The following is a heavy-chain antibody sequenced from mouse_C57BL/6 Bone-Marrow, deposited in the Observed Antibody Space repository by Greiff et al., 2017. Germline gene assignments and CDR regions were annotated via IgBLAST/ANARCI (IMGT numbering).Heavy chain of an antibody. CDR1: GFTFSDYG. D-gene: IGHD1-1*01. CDR2: ISNLAYSI. Sequence: EVKLVASGGGLVQPGGSLQLSCAASGFTFSDYGMAWVRQAPRKGPEWVAFISNLAYSIYYADTVTGRFTISRENAKNTLYLEMSSLRSEDTAMYYCARQDYGSSYDYAMDYWGQGTSVTVSS. V-gene: IGHV5-15*01. CDR3: ARQDYGSSYDYAMDY. J-gene: IGHJ4*01.